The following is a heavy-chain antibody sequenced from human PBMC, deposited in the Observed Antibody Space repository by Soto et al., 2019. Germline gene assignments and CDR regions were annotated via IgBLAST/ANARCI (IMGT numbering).Heavy chain of an antibody. D-gene: IGHD2-15*01. Sequence: AETLSLTCTVSGGSISDISYCWGWIRQPPGKGLQWIGCMFYSGATYYNPSLKNRVTLSVDTSNNEFSLKLVSVTAPDTAVYYCARHKSGSDWLDPWGQGTLVTVSS. CDR1: GGSISDISYC. J-gene: IGHJ5*02. CDR2: MFYSGAT. V-gene: IGHV4-39*01. CDR3: ARHKSGSDWLDP.